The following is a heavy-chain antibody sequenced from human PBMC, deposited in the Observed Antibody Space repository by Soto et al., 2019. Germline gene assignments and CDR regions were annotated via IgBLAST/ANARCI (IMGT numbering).Heavy chain of an antibody. CDR3: AYGDPAYYDSSAYYRGTYFQH. D-gene: IGHD3-22*01. J-gene: IGHJ1*01. CDR2: IYWNDDK. V-gene: IGHV2-5*01. CDR1: GFSLSTSGVG. Sequence: QITLKESGPTLVNPTQTLTLTCTFSGFSLSTSGVGVGWIRQPPGKALEWLALIYWNDDKRYSTSLKSRLTSTKDTSKNQVVLTMTNMDPVDTATYYCAYGDPAYYDSSAYYRGTYFQHWGQGTLVTVSS.